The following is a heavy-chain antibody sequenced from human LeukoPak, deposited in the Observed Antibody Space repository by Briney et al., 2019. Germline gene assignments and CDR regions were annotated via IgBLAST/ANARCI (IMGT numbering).Heavy chain of an antibody. CDR1: GFTISSYA. CDR2: ISGSGGST. J-gene: IGHJ4*01. CDR3: ARNTGYKDFDY. Sequence: GGSLSLCCAASGFTISSYAMNWVRQAPGKGLEWVSGISGSGGSTYYADFVKGRCTISRDHAKNSLYLQMNSLRVEDTAVYYCARNTGYKDFDYWGHGTLVTVSS. V-gene: IGHV3-23*01. D-gene: IGHD5-24*01.